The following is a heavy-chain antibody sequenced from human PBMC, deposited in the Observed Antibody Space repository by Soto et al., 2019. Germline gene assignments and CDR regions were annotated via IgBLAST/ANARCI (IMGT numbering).Heavy chain of an antibody. Sequence: PGGSLRLSCAASGFTFGNYGMNWVRQAPGKGLEWVSGISGGGGSTYYADSVKGRFTISRDPSKNTIFLEMSSLRAEDTAVYYYGSGSYLFDPWGQGTLVTVSS. D-gene: IGHD3-10*01. CDR2: ISGGGGST. CDR3: GSGSYLFDP. CDR1: GFTFGNYG. J-gene: IGHJ5*02. V-gene: IGHV3-23*01.